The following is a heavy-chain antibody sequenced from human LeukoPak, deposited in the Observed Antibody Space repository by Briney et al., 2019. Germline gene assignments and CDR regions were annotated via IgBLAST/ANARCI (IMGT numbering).Heavy chain of an antibody. Sequence: GESLKISCKGSGYSFTSYWIGWVRQMPGKGLEWMGVIYPGDSDTRYSPSFQGQVTISADKSISTAYLQWSSLKASDTAMYYCARVRSGYCSSTSCVGFDYWGQGTLSPSPQ. V-gene: IGHV5-51*01. D-gene: IGHD2-2*01. CDR3: ARVRSGYCSSTSCVGFDY. CDR2: IYPGDSDT. CDR1: GYSFTSYW. J-gene: IGHJ4*02.